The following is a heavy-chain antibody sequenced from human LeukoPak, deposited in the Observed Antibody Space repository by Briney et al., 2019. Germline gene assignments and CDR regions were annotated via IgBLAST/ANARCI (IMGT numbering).Heavy chain of an antibody. CDR3: TAGLGKTDDDS. D-gene: IGHD4-11*01. CDR2: VRTTAEGETT. V-gene: IGHV3-15*01. CDR1: GFNFNDAW. J-gene: IGHJ4*02. Sequence: SGGPLRLSCEGSGFNFNDAWMSWIRQAPGKGLEWVGRVRTTAEGETTDYAVPVRGRFIISRDDSKNMVFLQMNRLETEDTAIYYCTAGLGKTDDDSWGQGTLVTVSS.